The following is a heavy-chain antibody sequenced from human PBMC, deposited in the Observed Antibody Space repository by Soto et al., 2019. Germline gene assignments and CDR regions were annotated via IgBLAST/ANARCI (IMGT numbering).Heavy chain of an antibody. J-gene: IGHJ6*02. D-gene: IGHD6-25*01. CDR1: GGSMNNYY. Sequence: SETLSLTCTVSGGSMNNYYWSWIRQPPGKGLEWIVYVYYSGSTNYNPSFESRVIVSVDTSRNQFSLKLSSLTAADTAVYYCARWHSSSGYYGMDVWGQGTTVTVSS. CDR3: ARWHSSSGYYGMDV. V-gene: IGHV4-59*01. CDR2: VYYSGST.